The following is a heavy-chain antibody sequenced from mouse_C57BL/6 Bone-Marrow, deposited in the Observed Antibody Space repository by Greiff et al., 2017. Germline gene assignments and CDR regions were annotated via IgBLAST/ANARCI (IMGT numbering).Heavy chain of an antibody. Sequence: EVQLVESGGGLVQPGGSLKLSCAASGFTFSDYYMYWVRQTPEKRLEWVAYISNGGGSTYYPDTVKGRFTISRDNAKNTLYLQMSRLKSEDTAMYYCARHISRYFDVWGTGTTVTVSS. CDR2: ISNGGGST. V-gene: IGHV5-12*01. CDR3: ARHISRYFDV. CDR1: GFTFSDYY. J-gene: IGHJ1*03.